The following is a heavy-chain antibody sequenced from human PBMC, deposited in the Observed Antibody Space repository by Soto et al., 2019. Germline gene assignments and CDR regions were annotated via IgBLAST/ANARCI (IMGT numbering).Heavy chain of an antibody. CDR1: GFTFSSYG. Sequence: QVQLVESGGGVVQPGRSLRLSCAASGFTFSSYGMHWVRQAPGKGLEWVAVISYDGSNKYYADSVKGRFTISRDNSKNTLYLQMNSLRAEDTAVYYCAKGGLQHDAFDIWGQGTMVTVSS. D-gene: IGHD6-13*01. CDR2: ISYDGSNK. V-gene: IGHV3-30*18. J-gene: IGHJ3*02. CDR3: AKGGLQHDAFDI.